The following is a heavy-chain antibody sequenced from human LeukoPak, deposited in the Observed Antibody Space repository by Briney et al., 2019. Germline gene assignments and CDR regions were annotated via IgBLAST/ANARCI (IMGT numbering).Heavy chain of an antibody. CDR1: GYTFTSYG. CDR3: VREVTMVRGVITFYHYNGMDV. J-gene: IGHJ6*02. Sequence: ASVKVSCKASGYTFTSYGISWVRQASGQGLEWMGWISAYNGYTNYAQNFQGRVTMTTDASTSTAYMELRSLRSDDTAVYYCVREVTMVRGVITFYHYNGMDVWGQGTAVTVSS. CDR2: ISAYNGYT. V-gene: IGHV1-18*01. D-gene: IGHD3-10*01.